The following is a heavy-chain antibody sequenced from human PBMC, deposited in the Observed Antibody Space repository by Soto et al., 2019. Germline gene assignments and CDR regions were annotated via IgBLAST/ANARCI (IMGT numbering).Heavy chain of an antibody. CDR1: GYTFTSYG. V-gene: IGHV1-18*01. D-gene: IGHD3-9*01. Sequence: GASVKVSCKASGYTFTSYGISWVRQAPGQGLEWMGWISAYNGNTNYAQKLQGRVTMTTDTSTSTAYMELRSLRSDDTAVYYCAREGRVLGYYDILTGSLIDFWGQRSSDTGSS. CDR2: ISAYNGNT. CDR3: AREGRVLGYYDILTGSLIDF. J-gene: IGHJ6*02.